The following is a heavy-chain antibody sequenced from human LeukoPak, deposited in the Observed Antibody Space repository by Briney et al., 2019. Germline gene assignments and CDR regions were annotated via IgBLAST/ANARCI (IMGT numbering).Heavy chain of an antibody. CDR3: ARDRYYGSGSLSPPFDP. D-gene: IGHD3-10*01. J-gene: IGHJ5*02. CDR2: INPNGGGT. CDR1: GYIFTGYY. Sequence: ASVKVSCKASGYIFTGYYMHWVRQAPGQGLEWLGWINPNGGGTNYAQKFQGRVTMTRDTSINTAYMELSRLTSDDMAVYYCARDRYYGSGSLSPPFDPWGQGTLVTVSS. V-gene: IGHV1-2*02.